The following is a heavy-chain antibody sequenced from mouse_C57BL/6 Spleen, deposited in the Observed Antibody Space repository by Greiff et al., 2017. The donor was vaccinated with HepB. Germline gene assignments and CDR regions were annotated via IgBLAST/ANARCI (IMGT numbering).Heavy chain of an antibody. D-gene: IGHD3-2*02. Sequence: VQLQQSGAELVRPGASVTLSCKASGYTFTDYEMHWVKQTPVHGLEWIGAIDPETGGTAYNQKFKGKAILTADKSSSTAYMELRSLTSEDSAVYYCTAGDSSGGDWFAYWGQGTLVTVYA. V-gene: IGHV1-15*01. J-gene: IGHJ3*01. CDR2: IDPETGGT. CDR1: GYTFTDYE. CDR3: TAGDSSGGDWFAY.